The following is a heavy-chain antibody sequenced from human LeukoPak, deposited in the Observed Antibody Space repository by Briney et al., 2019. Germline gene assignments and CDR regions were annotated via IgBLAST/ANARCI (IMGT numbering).Heavy chain of an antibody. CDR3: ARVGAMIVASGDAFDI. CDR2: ISYGGNT. Sequence: PSETLSLTCTVSGGSISSGGYYWSWIRQHPGKGLEWIGYISYGGNTYYNPSLKSRVSMSVDTSKNQFSLKLSSVTAADTAVYYCARVGAMIVASGDAFDIWGQGTMVTVSS. D-gene: IGHD3-22*01. V-gene: IGHV4-31*03. CDR1: GGSISSGGYY. J-gene: IGHJ3*02.